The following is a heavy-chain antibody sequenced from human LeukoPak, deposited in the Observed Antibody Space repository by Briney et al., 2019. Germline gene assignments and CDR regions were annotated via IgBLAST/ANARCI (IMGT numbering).Heavy chain of an antibody. CDR3: VVARGSYSLRFDY. Sequence: GRSLRLSCAASGFTFSSYGMHWVRQAPGKGLEWVAVIWYDGSNKYYADSVKGRFTISRDNSKNTLYLQMNSLRAEDTAVYYCVVARGSYSLRFDYWGQGTLVTVSS. D-gene: IGHD1-26*01. J-gene: IGHJ4*02. CDR2: IWYDGSNK. V-gene: IGHV3-33*01. CDR1: GFTFSSYG.